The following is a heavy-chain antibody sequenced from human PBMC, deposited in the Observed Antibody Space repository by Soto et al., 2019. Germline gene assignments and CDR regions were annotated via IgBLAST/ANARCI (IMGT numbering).Heavy chain of an antibody. J-gene: IGHJ4*02. CDR1: SDSISSYY. Sequence: QVQLQESGPGLVRPSETLSLTCTVSSDSISSYYWIWIRQSQGMGLEWIGYTDYSGNTNYNPSLTSRVTISGDTSKNQFSLRLSSVTAADTAVYYCARAVGDPLYYLDYWGQGTLVTVSS. V-gene: IGHV4-59*08. CDR2: TDYSGNT. D-gene: IGHD6-19*01. CDR3: ARAVGDPLYYLDY.